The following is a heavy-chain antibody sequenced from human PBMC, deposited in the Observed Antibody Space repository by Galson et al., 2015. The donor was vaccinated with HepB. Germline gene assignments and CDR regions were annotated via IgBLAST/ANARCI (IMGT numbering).Heavy chain of an antibody. CDR3: VNEDHYGRFDF. J-gene: IGHJ4*02. CDR1: GASISDSY. D-gene: IGHD4-17*01. Sequence: TLSLTCTVSGASISDSYWIWIRQPPGRGLEYIGHVYFTVTPKYNPSFESRVTISVDTSKSQFSLHLKSVTAADTAVYYCVNEDHYGRFDFWGQGSLVVVSS. CDR2: VYFTVTP. V-gene: IGHV4-59*01.